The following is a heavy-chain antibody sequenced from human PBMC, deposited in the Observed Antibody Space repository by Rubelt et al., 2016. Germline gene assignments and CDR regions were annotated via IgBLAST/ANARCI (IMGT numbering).Heavy chain of an antibody. CDR2: IDPADSHT. Sequence: EVQLVQSGAEVKKPGESLKISCKGSGYSSISYRIGWVRQMPGKGLEWMGRIDPADSHTDYSPSFQGHVTISVDKSINTVFLHWGSLKASDTAIFYCARLGRGYVFDYWGQGTLVTVSS. CDR3: ARLGRGYVFDY. J-gene: IGHJ4*02. CDR1: GYSSISYR. D-gene: IGHD3-22*01. V-gene: IGHV5-10-1*01.